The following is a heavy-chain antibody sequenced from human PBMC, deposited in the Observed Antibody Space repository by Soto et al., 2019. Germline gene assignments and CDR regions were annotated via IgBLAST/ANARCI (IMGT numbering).Heavy chain of an antibody. CDR1: GGSISSYY. V-gene: IGHV4-59*01. CDR3: ARGRGYYYMDV. CDR2: IYYSGST. J-gene: IGHJ6*03. Sequence: SETLSLTCTVSGGSISSYYWSWIRQPPGKGLEWIGYIYYSGSTNYNPSLKSRVTISVDTSKNQFSLKLSSVTAADTAVYYCARGRGYYYMDVSGKATTVTVSS.